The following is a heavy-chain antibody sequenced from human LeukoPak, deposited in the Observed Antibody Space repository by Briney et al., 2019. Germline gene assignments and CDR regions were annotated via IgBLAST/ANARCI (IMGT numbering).Heavy chain of an antibody. D-gene: IGHD5-12*01. CDR1: GYTFTSYY. CDR2: INPSGGST. J-gene: IGHJ6*04. Sequence: ASVKVSCKASGYTFTSYYMHWVRQAPGQGLEWMGIINPSGGSTSYAQKFQGRVTMTRDTSTGTVYMELSSLRSEDTAVYYCARGGGGYDHYYGMDVWGKGTTVTVSS. V-gene: IGHV1-46*01. CDR3: ARGGGGYDHYYGMDV.